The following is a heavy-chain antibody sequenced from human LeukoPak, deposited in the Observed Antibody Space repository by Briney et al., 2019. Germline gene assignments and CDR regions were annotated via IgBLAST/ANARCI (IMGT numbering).Heavy chain of an antibody. D-gene: IGHD1-1*01. V-gene: IGHV1-8*01. Sequence: ASVKVSCKASGYTFTSYDINWVRQATGQGLEWMGWMNPNSGNTASAQKFQGRVTMTRDTSINTAYLELSSLRSEDTAVYYCARGVGLEYYFDYWGQGTLVTVSS. CDR2: MNPNSGNT. CDR3: ARGVGLEYYFDY. CDR1: GYTFTSYD. J-gene: IGHJ4*02.